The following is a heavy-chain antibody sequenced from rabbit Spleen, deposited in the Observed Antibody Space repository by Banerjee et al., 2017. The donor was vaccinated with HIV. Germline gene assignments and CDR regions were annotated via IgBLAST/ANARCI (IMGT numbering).Heavy chain of an antibody. V-gene: IGHV1S45*01. D-gene: IGHD1-1*01. CDR1: GFSFSNKAV. J-gene: IGHJ4*01. Sequence: QEQLLESGGGLVKPEGSLKLSCTASGFSFSNKAVMCWVRQAPGKGLEWIACINAVTGKAVYASWAKGRFTFSKTSSTTVTLQMTSLTAADTATYFCARDLDAVIGWNFGWWGPGTLVTVS. CDR3: ARDLDAVIGWNFGW. CDR2: INAVTGKA.